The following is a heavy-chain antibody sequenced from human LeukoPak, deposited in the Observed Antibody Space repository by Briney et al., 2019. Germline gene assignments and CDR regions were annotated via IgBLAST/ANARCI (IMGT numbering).Heavy chain of an antibody. CDR3: ARAHSYREGCDN. V-gene: IGHV3-48*03. Sequence: GGSLRLSCATSGFTFTNYEMNWVRQAPRKGLEWVAYIVVHGTTAYYADSVRGRFTISRDNAKNSLHLQMDSLRVEDTGIYYCARAHSYREGCDNWGQGTLVTVSS. D-gene: IGHD3-10*01. J-gene: IGHJ4*02. CDR2: IVVHGTTA. CDR1: GFTFTNYE.